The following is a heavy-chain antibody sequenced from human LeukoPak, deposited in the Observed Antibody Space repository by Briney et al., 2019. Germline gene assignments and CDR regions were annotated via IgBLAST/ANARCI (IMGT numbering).Heavy chain of an antibody. J-gene: IGHJ3*02. CDR1: GYTFTGYY. D-gene: IGHD5-18*01. V-gene: IGHV1-2*02. CDR2: INPNSGDT. CDR3: AGLYSYGYEDAFDI. Sequence: GASVKVSCKASGYTFTGYYMHWVRQAPGQGLEWMGWINPNSGDTNYAQKFQGRVTMTRDTSISTAYMELSRLRSDDTAVYYCAGLYSYGYEDAFDIWGQGTMVTVSS.